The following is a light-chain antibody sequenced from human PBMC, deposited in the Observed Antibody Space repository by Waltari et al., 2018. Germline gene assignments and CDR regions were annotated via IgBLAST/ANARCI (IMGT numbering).Light chain of an antibody. V-gene: IGKV3-15*01. J-gene: IGKJ2*01. CDR3: QQYDNWPQYT. Sequence: EIVMTQSPATLSVSPGERATLYCRASQSVSSTLAVYQQKPGQAPRLLRCAASTRAAGIPARFSGSRSGTEFTLPISSMQSEDFAVYYGQQYDNWPQYTFGQGTKLEIK. CDR2: AAS. CDR1: QSVSST.